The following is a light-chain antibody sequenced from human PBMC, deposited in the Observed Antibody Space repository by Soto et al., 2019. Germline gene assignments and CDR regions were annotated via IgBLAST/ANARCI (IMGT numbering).Light chain of an antibody. CDR3: QHGYVAPYS. V-gene: IGKV1-39*01. J-gene: IGKJ2*03. Sequence: DIQMTQSPSSVSASIGDTVTITCRASQDINVYLNWYQQKPGEVPKLLIYSASTLHSGVPSRFTASGSETDFTLTSRSLQPEDFATYYCQHGYVAPYSFGQGTKVDI. CDR2: SAS. CDR1: QDINVY.